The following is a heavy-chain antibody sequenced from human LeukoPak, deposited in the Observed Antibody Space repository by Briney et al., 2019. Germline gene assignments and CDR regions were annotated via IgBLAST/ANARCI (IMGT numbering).Heavy chain of an antibody. V-gene: IGHV1-2*02. CDR1: GYTFTGYY. CDR2: INPNSGGT. J-gene: IGHJ4*02. D-gene: IGHD6-6*01. Sequence: ASVKVSCKASGYTFTGYYMHWVRQAPGQGLEWMGWINPNSGGTNYAQKHQGRVTMTTDTSTSTAYMELRSLRSDDTAVYYCARADSSSHSSSPSFDYWGQGTLVTVSS. CDR3: ARADSSSHSSSPSFDY.